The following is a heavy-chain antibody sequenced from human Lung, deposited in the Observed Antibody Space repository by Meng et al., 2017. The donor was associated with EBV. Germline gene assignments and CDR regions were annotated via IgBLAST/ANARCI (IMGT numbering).Heavy chain of an antibody. J-gene: IGHJ4*02. D-gene: IGHD3-22*01. CDR1: GSLISSDA. CDR2: ISATGGST. V-gene: IGHV3-23*04. CDR3: AKGGGVDSIAE. Sequence: QRVWPGAGLVATGGSRGLSVAAPGSLISSDAMGWVRQALGKGLERVSAISATGGSTYYGDAVKDRFTISRDNSKKTLYLQMTSLRAEDTAVYYCAKGGGVDSIAEWGQGTLVTVSS.